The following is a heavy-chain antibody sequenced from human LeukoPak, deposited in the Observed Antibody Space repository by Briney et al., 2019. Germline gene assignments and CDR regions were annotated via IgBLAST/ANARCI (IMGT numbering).Heavy chain of an antibody. Sequence: PGRSLRLSCAASGFTFSSYGMHWVRQAPGKGLEWVSGISWNSGSIGYADSVKGRFTISRDNAKNSLYLQMNSLRAEDTALYYCAKDMEDSSAYYFDYWGQGTLVTVSS. CDR2: ISWNSGSI. CDR3: AKDMEDSSAYYFDY. D-gene: IGHD3-22*01. CDR1: GFTFSSYG. J-gene: IGHJ4*02. V-gene: IGHV3-9*01.